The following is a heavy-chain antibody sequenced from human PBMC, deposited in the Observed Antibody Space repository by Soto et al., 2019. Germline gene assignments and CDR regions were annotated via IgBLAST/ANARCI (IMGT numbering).Heavy chain of an antibody. J-gene: IGHJ4*02. CDR1: GGSFSGYY. CDR2: INHSGST. V-gene: IGHV4-34*01. CDR3: ARVGSGYCSGGSCYQYYFDY. D-gene: IGHD2-15*01. Sequence: QVQLQQWGAGLLKPSETLSLTCAVYGGSFSGYYWSWIRQPPGKGLEWIGEINHSGSTHYNPSLKRRGTTSVDTSKNQFSLKLSSVTAADTAVYYCARVGSGYCSGGSCYQYYFDYWGQGTLVTVAS.